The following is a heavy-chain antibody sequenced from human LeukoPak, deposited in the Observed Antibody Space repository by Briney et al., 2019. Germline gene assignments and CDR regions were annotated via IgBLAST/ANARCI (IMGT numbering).Heavy chain of an antibody. Sequence: PGGSLRLSCAASGFTFSSYWMSWVRQAPGKGLEWVANIKQDGSEKYYVDSVKGRFTISRDNAKNSLYLQMNSLRAEDTAVYYCARVRGYDYVWGSYRPNDAFDIWGQGTMVTVSS. CDR3: ARVRGYDYVWGSYRPNDAFDI. CDR1: GFTFSSYW. V-gene: IGHV3-7*01. D-gene: IGHD3-16*02. J-gene: IGHJ3*02. CDR2: IKQDGSEK.